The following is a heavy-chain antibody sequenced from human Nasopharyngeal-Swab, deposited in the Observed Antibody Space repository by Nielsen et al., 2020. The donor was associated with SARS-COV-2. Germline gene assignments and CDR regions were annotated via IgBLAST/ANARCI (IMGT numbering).Heavy chain of an antibody. CDR2: IYHSGST. Sequence: GSLRLSCTVSGSSISSGYYWGWIRQPPGKGLEWIGSIYHSGSTYYNPSLKSRVTISVDTSKSQFSLKLSSVTAADTAVYYCAREGYSYGNNWFDPWGQGTLVTVSS. D-gene: IGHD5-18*01. CDR1: GSSISSGYY. J-gene: IGHJ5*02. V-gene: IGHV4-38-2*02. CDR3: AREGYSYGNNWFDP.